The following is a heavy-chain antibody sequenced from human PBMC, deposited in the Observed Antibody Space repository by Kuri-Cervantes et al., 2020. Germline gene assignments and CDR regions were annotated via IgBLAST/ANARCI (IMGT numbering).Heavy chain of an antibody. CDR1: GFTFSSYS. J-gene: IGHJ4*02. CDR3: ASQGDLGY. V-gene: IGHV3-48*04. Sequence: ETLSLTCAASGFTFSSYSMNWVRQAPGKGLEWVSYISSSGSTIYYADSVKGRFTISRDNAKNSLYLQMNSLRAEDTAVYYCASQGDLGYWGQGTLVTVSS. CDR2: ISSSGSTI. D-gene: IGHD3-16*01.